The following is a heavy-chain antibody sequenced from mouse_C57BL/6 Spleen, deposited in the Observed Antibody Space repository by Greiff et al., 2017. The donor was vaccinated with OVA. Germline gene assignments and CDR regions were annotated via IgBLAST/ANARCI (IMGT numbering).Heavy chain of an antibody. CDR2: IRSKSSNDAT. J-gene: IGHJ4*01. CDR1: GFTFNTYA. V-gene: IGHV10-3*01. Sequence: EVQGVESGGGLVQPKGSLKLSCAASGFTFNTYAMHWVRQAPGKGLEWVARIRSKSSNDATYYADSVKDRFTISRDDSQSMLYLQMNNLKTEDTAMYYCVRDGGAMDYWGQGTSVTVSS. CDR3: VRDGGAMDY.